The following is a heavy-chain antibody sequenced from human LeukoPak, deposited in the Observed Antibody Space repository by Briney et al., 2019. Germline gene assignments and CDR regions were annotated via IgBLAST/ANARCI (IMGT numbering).Heavy chain of an antibody. V-gene: IGHV4-34*01. CDR1: GGSFSGYY. CDR2: INHSGST. CDR3: ARGAKDYYGSGSYYPNWFDP. J-gene: IGHJ5*02. Sequence: SETLSLTCAVYGGSFSGYYWSWIRQPPGKGLEWIGEINHSGSTNYSPSLKSRVTISVDTSKNQFSLKLSSVTAADTAVYYCARGAKDYYGSGSYYPNWFDPWGQGTLVTVSS. D-gene: IGHD3-10*01.